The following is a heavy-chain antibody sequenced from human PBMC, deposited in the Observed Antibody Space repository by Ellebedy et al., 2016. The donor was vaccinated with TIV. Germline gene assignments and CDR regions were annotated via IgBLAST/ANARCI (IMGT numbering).Heavy chain of an antibody. V-gene: IGHV5-10-1*01. D-gene: IGHD3-22*01. CDR2: IDPSDSYT. CDR1: GYSFTSYW. CDR3: ASTYYYDSSGPLLPGHPEI. J-gene: IGHJ4*02. Sequence: GESLKISCKGSGYSFTSYWIGWVRQMPGKGLEWMGRIDPSDSYTNYSPSFQGHVTISAYKSISTAYLQWSSLKASDTAMYYCASTYYYDSSGPLLPGHPEIWGQGTLVTVSS.